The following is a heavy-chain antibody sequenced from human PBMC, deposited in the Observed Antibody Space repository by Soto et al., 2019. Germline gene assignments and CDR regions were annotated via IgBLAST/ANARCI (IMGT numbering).Heavy chain of an antibody. J-gene: IGHJ6*02. CDR2: IYYSGST. D-gene: IGHD2-2*01. CDR3: ARGIKGLYHGRNYFGMEV. V-gene: IGHV4-61*01. CDR1: GGSVSSGSYY. Sequence: QVQLQESAPGLVTPSATLSRTCTVSGGSVSSGSYYWSWIRQPLGTGLEWIGDIYYSGSTTYSPTRKRRLTTSVDSVANQFSLKLSSVTAADTAVYFGARGIKGLYHGRNYFGMEVWGSATAVSVPS.